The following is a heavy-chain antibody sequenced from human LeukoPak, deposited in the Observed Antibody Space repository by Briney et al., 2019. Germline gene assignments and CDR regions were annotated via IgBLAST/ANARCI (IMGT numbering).Heavy chain of an antibody. Sequence: GGSLRLSCAASGFTFSSYEMNWVRQAPGKGLEWVSYISSSGSTIYYADSVKGRFTISRDNAKNSLYLQMNSLRAEDTSVYYWGRGVVVRQQDYYFDYWARGPRVTVSS. CDR3: GRGVVVRQQDYYFDY. J-gene: IGHJ4*02. CDR2: ISSSGSTI. D-gene: IGHD2-2*01. V-gene: IGHV3-48*03. CDR1: GFTFSSYE.